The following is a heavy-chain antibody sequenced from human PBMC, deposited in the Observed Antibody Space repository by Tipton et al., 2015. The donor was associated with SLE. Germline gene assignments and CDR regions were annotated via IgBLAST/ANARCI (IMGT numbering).Heavy chain of an antibody. J-gene: IGHJ4*02. Sequence: SLRLSCVASGFTFSSYGMHWIRQAPGKGLEWVAFIRFDGSNKYYADSVKGRFTISRDNSKNTLYLQMNSLRAEDTAVYYCAKSGGIVVVPAAIDGWGQGTLVTVSS. CDR1: GFTFSSYG. CDR2: IRFDGSNK. CDR3: AKSGGIVVVPAAIDG. D-gene: IGHD2-2*02. V-gene: IGHV3-30*02.